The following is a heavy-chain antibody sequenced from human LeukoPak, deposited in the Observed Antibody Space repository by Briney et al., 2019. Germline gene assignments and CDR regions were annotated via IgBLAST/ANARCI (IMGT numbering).Heavy chain of an antibody. D-gene: IGHD6-19*01. V-gene: IGHV4-39*07. CDR2: IYYSGST. CDR1: GGSISSSSYY. J-gene: IGHJ4*02. Sequence: SETLSLTCTVSGGSISSSSYYWGWIRQPPGKGLEWIGNIYYSGSTYYNPSLKSRVTISVDKSKNQFSLKLSSVTAADTAVYYCARATSDSSGWGESFDYWGQGTLVTVSS. CDR3: ARATSDSSGWGESFDY.